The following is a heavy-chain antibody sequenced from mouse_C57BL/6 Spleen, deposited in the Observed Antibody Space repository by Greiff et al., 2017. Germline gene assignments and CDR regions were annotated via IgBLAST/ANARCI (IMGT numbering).Heavy chain of an antibody. Sequence: EVQLKESGPGLVKPSQSLSLTCSVTGYSITSGYYWHWIRQFPGNKLEWMGYISYDGSNNYNPSLENRISITRDTSKNQFFLKLNSVTTEDTATYSCAREGYAMDYWGQGTSVTVSS. V-gene: IGHV3-6*01. CDR3: AREGYAMDY. CDR1: GYSITSGYY. CDR2: ISYDGSN. J-gene: IGHJ4*01.